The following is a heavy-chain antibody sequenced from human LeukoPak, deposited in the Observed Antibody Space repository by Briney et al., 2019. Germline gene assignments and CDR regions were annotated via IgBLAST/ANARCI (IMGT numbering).Heavy chain of an antibody. J-gene: IGHJ4*02. CDR3: VRDDRGYDY. CDR1: GFTFGDYA. CDR2: ISSSSSTI. V-gene: IGHV3-48*02. Sequence: GGSLRLSCTASGFTFGDYAMNWVRQAPGKGLEWVSYISSSSSTIYYADSVKGRFTISRDNAKNSLYLQMNSLRDEDTAVYYCVRDDRGYDYWGQGTLVTVSS. D-gene: IGHD3-10*01.